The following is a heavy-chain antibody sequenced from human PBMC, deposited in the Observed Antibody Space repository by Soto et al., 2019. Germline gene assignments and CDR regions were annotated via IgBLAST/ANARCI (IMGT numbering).Heavy chain of an antibody. Sequence: PGESLKISCQGSGYSFTSYWIGWVRQMSGKGLEWMGIIYPGDSDMRYSPSFQGQVTISADKSITTAYLQWSSLKASDTAMYYCVAAAGTGLDYWGQGTLVTVSS. D-gene: IGHD6-13*01. CDR1: GYSFTSYW. CDR2: IYPGDSDM. J-gene: IGHJ4*02. V-gene: IGHV5-51*01. CDR3: VAAAGTGLDY.